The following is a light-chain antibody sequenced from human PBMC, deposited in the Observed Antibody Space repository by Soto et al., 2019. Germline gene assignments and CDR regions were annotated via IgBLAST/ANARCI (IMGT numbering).Light chain of an antibody. CDR1: PSVSSSY. J-gene: IGKJ1*01. Sequence: EIVLTQSPGTLSLSPGERATLSCRASPSVSSSYLAWYQQKPGQAPRLLIYGASSRATGIPDRFSGSGSGTDFPLTISTLEPEDIAVYYCQQYGSSPGTFGQGTKVEI. CDR3: QQYGSSPGT. V-gene: IGKV3-20*01. CDR2: GAS.